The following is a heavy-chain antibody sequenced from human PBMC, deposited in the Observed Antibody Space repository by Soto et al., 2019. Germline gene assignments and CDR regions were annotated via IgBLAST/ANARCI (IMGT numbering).Heavy chain of an antibody. CDR1: GYTFTSYG. D-gene: IGHD2-21*02. J-gene: IGHJ5*02. V-gene: IGHV1-18*01. Sequence: QVQLVQSGAEVKKPGASVKVSCKASGYTFTSYGISWVRQAPGQGLEWMGWISAYNGNTNYAQKLQGRVTMTTDTSTSKDYMELRSMRSDDTAVYYCARDYPPGHIVVVTAIHPGNWFAPWGQGTLVTVSS. CDR2: ISAYNGNT. CDR3: ARDYPPGHIVVVTAIHPGNWFAP.